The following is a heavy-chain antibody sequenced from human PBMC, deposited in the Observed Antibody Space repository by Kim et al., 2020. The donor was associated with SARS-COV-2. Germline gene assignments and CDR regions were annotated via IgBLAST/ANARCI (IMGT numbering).Heavy chain of an antibody. CDR1: GGTFSSYA. D-gene: IGHD3-10*01. J-gene: IGHJ3*02. V-gene: IGHV1-69*13. CDR2: IIPIFGTA. CDR3: ARSMVRGVMGAFDI. Sequence: SVKVSCKASGGTFSSYAISWVRQAPGQGLEWMGGIIPIFGTANYAQKFQGRVTITADESTSTAYMELSSLRSEDTAVYYCARSMVRGVMGAFDIWGQGTMVTVSS.